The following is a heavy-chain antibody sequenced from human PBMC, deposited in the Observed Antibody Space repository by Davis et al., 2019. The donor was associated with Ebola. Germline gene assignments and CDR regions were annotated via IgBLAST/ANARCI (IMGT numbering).Heavy chain of an antibody. CDR1: SYILTSYG. Sequence: SVTVSCKASSYILTSYGISSVRQAPGQGLEWLGWISAYNGNTNYAQKLQGRVTMTKDTSTSTAYLDLRSLRSDDTAVYYCANSHGGSYFYGMDVWGQGTTVIVSS. CDR3: ANSHGGSYFYGMDV. CDR2: ISAYNGNT. J-gene: IGHJ6*02. V-gene: IGHV1-18*01. D-gene: IGHD3-9*01.